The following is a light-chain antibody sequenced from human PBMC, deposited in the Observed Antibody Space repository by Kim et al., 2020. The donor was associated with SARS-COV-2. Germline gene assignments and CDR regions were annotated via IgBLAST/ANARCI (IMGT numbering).Light chain of an antibody. CDR2: AAS. V-gene: IGKV3D-15*01. CDR3: QHYKNWPHDT. J-gene: IGKJ2*01. CDR1: QSVSSN. Sequence: IVMTQSPATLPMSPGERATLSCRASQSVSSNLAWFQQKPGQAPRLLIYAASIRATGIPARFSGSGSETEFTLTISSLQSEDFAVYYCQHYKNWPHDTFGQGTKLEI.